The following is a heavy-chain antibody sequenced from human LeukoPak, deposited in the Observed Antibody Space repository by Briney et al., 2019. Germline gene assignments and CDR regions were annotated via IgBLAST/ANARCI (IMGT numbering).Heavy chain of an antibody. J-gene: IGHJ3*02. CDR1: GYSFTSVW. Sequence: GESLKISCKGSGYSFTSVWISWVRQMPGKGLEWMGRIDHSDSYTNYSPSFQGHVTISADKSISTAYLQWSSLKASDTAMYYCALTMVRGVIEAFDIWGQGTMVTVSS. D-gene: IGHD3-10*01. V-gene: IGHV5-10-1*01. CDR3: ALTMVRGVIEAFDI. CDR2: IDHSDSYT.